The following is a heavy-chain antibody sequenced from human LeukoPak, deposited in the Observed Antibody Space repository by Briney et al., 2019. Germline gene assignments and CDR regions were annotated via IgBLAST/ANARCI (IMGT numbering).Heavy chain of an antibody. CDR3: AINWGSPVGGYFDY. D-gene: IGHD7-27*01. CDR2: ISGRGGST. Sequence: GWGLRLSCAPSRCTLSSYVIREVRPAPGRGVEGVSAISGRGGSTYNAHSVKVRFTISRDNSQNTLYLRTNSVGAEDAAVYYCAINWGSPVGGYFDYWGRGTLITV. V-gene: IGHV3-23*01. CDR1: RCTLSSYV. J-gene: IGHJ4*02.